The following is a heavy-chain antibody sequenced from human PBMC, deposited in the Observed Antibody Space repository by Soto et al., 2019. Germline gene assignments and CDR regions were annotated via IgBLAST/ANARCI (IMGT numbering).Heavy chain of an antibody. Sequence: GGSLRLSCAASGFTFSSYGMHWVRQAPGKGLEWVAVISYDGSNKYYADSVKGRFTISRDNSKNTLYLQMNSLRAEDTAVYYCANGYRGTYAFDIWGQGTMVTVSS. J-gene: IGHJ3*02. CDR3: ANGYRGTYAFDI. V-gene: IGHV3-30*18. CDR2: ISYDGSNK. CDR1: GFTFSSYG. D-gene: IGHD5-18*01.